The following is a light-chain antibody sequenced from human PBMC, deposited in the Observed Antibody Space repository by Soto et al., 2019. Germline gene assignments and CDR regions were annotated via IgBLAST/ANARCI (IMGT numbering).Light chain of an antibody. CDR1: SSDVNGKKY. J-gene: IGLJ1*01. CDR3: SSYTSSSTLPYV. Sequence: SVLTQPASVSGSPGQSITISCTGTSSDVNGKKYVSWYQQHPGKAPKLMIYDVSNRPSGVSNRFSGSKSGNTASLTISGLQAEDEADYYCSSYTSSSTLPYVFGTGTKVTVL. CDR2: DVS. V-gene: IGLV2-14*01.